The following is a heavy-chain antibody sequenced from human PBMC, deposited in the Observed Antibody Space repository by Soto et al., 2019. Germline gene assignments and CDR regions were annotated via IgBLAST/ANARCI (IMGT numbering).Heavy chain of an antibody. Sequence: PGGSLRLSCAASGFTFSSFALSWVRQAPGKGLEWVSTIRGSGAATSYANSVEGRFTISRDNSKNTLYLQMNSLTAEDTAVYYCAKDLVPGDYYYYYMDVWGKGTTVTVSS. CDR2: IRGSGAAT. J-gene: IGHJ6*03. V-gene: IGHV3-23*01. CDR3: AKDLVPGDYYYYYMDV. D-gene: IGHD7-27*01. CDR1: GFTFSSFA.